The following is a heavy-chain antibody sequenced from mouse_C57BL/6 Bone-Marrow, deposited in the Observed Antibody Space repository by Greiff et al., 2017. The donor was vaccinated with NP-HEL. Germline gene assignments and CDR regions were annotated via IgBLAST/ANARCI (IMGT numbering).Heavy chain of an antibody. CDR3: ARAGTYWYFDV. J-gene: IGHJ1*03. CDR1: GFTFSSYA. CDR2: ISDGGSYT. Sequence: EVKVVESGGGLVKPGGSLKLSCAASGFTFSSYAMSWVRQTPEKRLEWVATISDGGSYTYYPDNVKGRFTISRDNAKNNLYLQMSHLKSEDTAMYYCARAGTYWYFDVWGTGTTVTVSS. V-gene: IGHV5-4*03. D-gene: IGHD4-1*01.